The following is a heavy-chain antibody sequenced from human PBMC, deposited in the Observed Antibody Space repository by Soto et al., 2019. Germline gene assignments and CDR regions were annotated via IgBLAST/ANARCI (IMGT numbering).Heavy chain of an antibody. V-gene: IGHV3-23*01. CDR2: ISGSGGST. J-gene: IGHJ4*02. CDR1: GFTFSSYA. Sequence: EVQLLESGGGLVQPGGSLRLSCAASGFTFSSYAMSWVRQAPGKGLEWVSAISGSGGSTYYADSVKGRFTISRDNSKNTLYLQRTGRRAEDTAVYYGWRRGSPDYWGQGTLVTVSS. D-gene: IGHD1-26*01. CDR3: WRRGSPDY.